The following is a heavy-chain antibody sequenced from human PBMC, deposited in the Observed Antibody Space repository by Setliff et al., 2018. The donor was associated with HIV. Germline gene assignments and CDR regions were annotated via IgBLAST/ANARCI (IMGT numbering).Heavy chain of an antibody. CDR2: ISSSSSYI. CDR1: GLTFSSYS. CDR3: ARGRGFGESGYSYYYMDV. V-gene: IGHV3-21*01. Sequence: GESLKISCAASGLTFSSYSMNWVRQAPGKGLEWVSSISSSSSYIYYADSMRGRFTFSRDNAKNSLYLQMNSLRAEDTAVYYCARGRGFGESGYSYYYMDVWGKGTTVTVSS. D-gene: IGHD3-10*01. J-gene: IGHJ6*03.